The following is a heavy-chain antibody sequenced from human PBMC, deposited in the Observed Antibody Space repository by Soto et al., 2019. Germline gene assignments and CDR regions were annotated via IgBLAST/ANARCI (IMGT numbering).Heavy chain of an antibody. CDR1: GVSISSGDYY. CDR3: ARDRIVGVVAAPPSYYYGMDV. J-gene: IGHJ6*02. Sequence: QVQLQESGPGLVKPSQTLSLTCTVSGVSISSGDYYWSWIRQPPGKGLEGIGYIYYSGSTYYNPSCMSRVDISVDTSKNQSSLKLSSVTAADTAVYYCARDRIVGVVAAPPSYYYGMDVWGQGTTVTVSS. V-gene: IGHV4-30-4*01. D-gene: IGHD2-15*01. CDR2: IYYSGST.